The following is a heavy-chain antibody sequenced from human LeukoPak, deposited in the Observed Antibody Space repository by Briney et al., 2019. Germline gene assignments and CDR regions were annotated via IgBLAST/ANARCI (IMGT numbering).Heavy chain of an antibody. D-gene: IGHD3-22*01. CDR3: ARVYDSSGYYYYAFDI. CDR1: GYTFTSYA. J-gene: IGHJ3*02. V-gene: IGHV1-3*01. Sequence: GASVKVSCKASGYTFTSYAMHWVRQAPGQRLEWMGWINAGNGNTKYSQKFQGRVTITRDTSASTAYMELSSLRSEDTAVYYCARVYDSSGYYYYAFDIWGQGTMVTVSS. CDR2: INAGNGNT.